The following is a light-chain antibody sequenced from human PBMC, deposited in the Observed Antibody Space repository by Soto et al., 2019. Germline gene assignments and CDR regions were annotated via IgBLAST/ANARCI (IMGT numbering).Light chain of an antibody. Sequence: QSVLTLPPSVSGAPGQRVTISCTGSSSNIGAGYDVHWYQQLPGTAPKLLIYGNSNRPSGVPDRFSGSKSGTSASLAITGLQAEDEADYYCQSYDSSLSGSVVFGGGTKLTLL. CDR2: GNS. CDR3: QSYDSSLSGSVV. CDR1: SSNIGAGYD. V-gene: IGLV1-40*01. J-gene: IGLJ2*01.